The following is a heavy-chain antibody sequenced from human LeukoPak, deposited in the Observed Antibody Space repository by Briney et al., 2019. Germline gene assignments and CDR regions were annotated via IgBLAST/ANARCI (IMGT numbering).Heavy chain of an antibody. V-gene: IGHV3-66*01. Sequence: GGSLRLSCAASGFTVSSNYMSWVRQAPGKGLEWVLVIYSGGSTYYADSVKGRFTISRDNSKNTLYLQMNSLRAEDTAVYYCAGGGSGYSSSWGSYFDYWGQGTLVTVSS. CDR1: GFTVSSNY. CDR2: IYSGGST. D-gene: IGHD6-13*01. CDR3: AGGGSGYSSSWGSYFDY. J-gene: IGHJ4*02.